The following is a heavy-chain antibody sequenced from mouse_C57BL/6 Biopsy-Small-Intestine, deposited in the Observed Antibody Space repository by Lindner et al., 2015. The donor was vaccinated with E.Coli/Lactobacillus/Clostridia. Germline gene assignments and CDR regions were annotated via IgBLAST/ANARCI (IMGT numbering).Heavy chain of an antibody. V-gene: IGHV1-53*01. Sequence: SVKVSCKASGYTFTGYYIHWVRQAPGQGLEWMGRINPNSGGTNYAQKFQGRVTMTRDTSISTAYMELSRLRSDDTAVYYCARVHGDYAHGMDVWGQGTTVTVSS. CDR2: INPNSGGT. CDR3: ARVHGDYAHGMDV. J-gene: IGHJ1*01. CDR1: GYTFTGYY. D-gene: IGHD2-13*01.